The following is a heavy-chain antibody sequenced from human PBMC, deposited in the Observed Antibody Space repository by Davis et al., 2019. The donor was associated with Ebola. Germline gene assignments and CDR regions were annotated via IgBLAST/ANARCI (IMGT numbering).Heavy chain of an antibody. CDR3: ARHSSSSWANWFDP. CDR1: GFTLSGYW. Sequence: GGSLRLSCAASGFTLSGYWMHWVRHAPGKGLEWDSVIYSGGSTYYADSVQGRFTISRDNSKNTLYLQMNSLTADDTAVYYCARHSSSSWANWFDPWGQGTLVTVSS. D-gene: IGHD6-13*01. V-gene: IGHV3-66*04. CDR2: IYSGGST. J-gene: IGHJ5*02.